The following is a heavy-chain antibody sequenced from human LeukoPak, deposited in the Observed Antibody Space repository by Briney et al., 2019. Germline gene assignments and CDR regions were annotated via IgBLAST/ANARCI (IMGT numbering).Heavy chain of an antibody. CDR1: GGSISSSSYY. CDR3: ARDTWRRDWFDP. CDR2: IYTSGST. D-gene: IGHD2/OR15-2a*01. Sequence: SETLSLTCTVSGGSISSSSYYWSWIRQPAGKGLEWIGRIYTSGSTNYNPSLKSRVTMSVDTSKNQFSLKLSSVTAADTAVYYCARDTWRRDWFDPWGQGTLVTVSS. J-gene: IGHJ5*02. V-gene: IGHV4-61*02.